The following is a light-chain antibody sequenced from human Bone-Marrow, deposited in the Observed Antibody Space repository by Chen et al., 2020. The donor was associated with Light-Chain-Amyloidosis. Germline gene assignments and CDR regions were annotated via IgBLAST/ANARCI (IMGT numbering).Light chain of an antibody. J-gene: IGLJ2*01. CDR3: QSADSSGTYEVI. Sequence: SYELTQPPSVSVSPGQTARITCSGDDLPTKYAYWYQQKPGQARVLVIHRATERPSGISEGFSGSSSGTTATLTISGVQAEDEADYHCQSADSSGTYEVIFGGGTKLTVL. CDR1: DLPTKY. V-gene: IGLV3-25*03. CDR2: RAT.